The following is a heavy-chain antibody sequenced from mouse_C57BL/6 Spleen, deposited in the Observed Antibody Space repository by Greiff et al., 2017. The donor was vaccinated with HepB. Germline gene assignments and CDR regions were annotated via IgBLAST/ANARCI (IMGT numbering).Heavy chain of an antibody. CDR1: GYAFSSSW. D-gene: IGHD2-4*01. Sequence: QVQLQQSGPELVKPGASVKISCKASGYAFSSSWMNWVKQRPGKGLEWIGRIYPGDGDTNYNGKFKGKATLTADKSSSTAYMQLSSLTSEDSAVYFCARGVYDYGVLDYWGQGTTLTVSS. J-gene: IGHJ2*01. V-gene: IGHV1-82*01. CDR3: ARGVYDYGVLDY. CDR2: IYPGDGDT.